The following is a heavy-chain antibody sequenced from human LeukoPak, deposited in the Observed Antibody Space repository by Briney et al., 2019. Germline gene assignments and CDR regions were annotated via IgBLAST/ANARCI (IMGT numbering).Heavy chain of an antibody. CDR2: IKQDGSEK. CDR3: AREYYDSSGYYYVDY. CDR1: GFTFSSYW. J-gene: IGHJ4*02. V-gene: IGHV3-7*01. D-gene: IGHD3-22*01. Sequence: GGSLRLSCAASGFTFSSYWMSWVRQAPGKGLEWVANIKQDGSEKYYVDSVKGRFTISRDNAKNSLYLQMNSLRAEDTAVYYCAREYYDSSGYYYVDYWGQGPLVTVSS.